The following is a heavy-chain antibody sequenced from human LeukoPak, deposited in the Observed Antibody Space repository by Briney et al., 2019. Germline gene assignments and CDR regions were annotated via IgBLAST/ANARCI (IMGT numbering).Heavy chain of an antibody. CDR3: ARETGYCSSTSCESNFDY. J-gene: IGHJ4*02. Sequence: EGSLRLSCAASGFTFSSYGMHWVRQAPGKGLEWVAVIWYDGSNKYYADSVKGRFTISRDNSKNTLYLQMNSLRAEDTAVYYCARETGYCSSTSCESNFDYWGQGTLVTVSS. V-gene: IGHV3-33*01. D-gene: IGHD2-2*01. CDR2: IWYDGSNK. CDR1: GFTFSSYG.